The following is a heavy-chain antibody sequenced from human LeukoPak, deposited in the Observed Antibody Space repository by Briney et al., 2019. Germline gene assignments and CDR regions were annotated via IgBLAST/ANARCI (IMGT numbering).Heavy chain of an antibody. CDR1: GSSLSSSSYY. CDR2: IYYSGST. Sequence: SETLSPTCTVSGSSLSSSSYYWGWIRQPPGKGLEWIGIIYYSGSTYYNPSLKSRLTISVDMSKNQFSLRLSSVTAADTAVYYCARATDDYGDYDDYYYYMDVWGKGTTVTISS. J-gene: IGHJ6*03. CDR3: ARATDDYGDYDDYYYYMDV. D-gene: IGHD4-17*01. V-gene: IGHV4-39*01.